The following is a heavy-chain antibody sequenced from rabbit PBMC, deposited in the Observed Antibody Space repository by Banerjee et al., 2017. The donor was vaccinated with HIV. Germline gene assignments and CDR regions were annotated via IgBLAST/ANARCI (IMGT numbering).Heavy chain of an antibody. V-gene: IGHV1S40*01. Sequence: QSLEESGGDLVKPGASLTLTCTASGFDLSSYYYMCWVRQAPGKGLEWIGCIYTGSGSTDYASWAKGRFTISKTSSTTVTLQMTSLTAADTATYFCARDVTPGGGVSFKLWGPGTLVTVS. J-gene: IGHJ4*01. CDR2: IYTGSGST. D-gene: IGHD4-1*01. CDR1: GFDLSSYYY. CDR3: ARDVTPGGGVSFKL.